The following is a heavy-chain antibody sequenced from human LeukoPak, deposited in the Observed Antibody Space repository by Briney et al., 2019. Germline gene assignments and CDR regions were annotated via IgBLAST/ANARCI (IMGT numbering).Heavy chain of an antibody. CDR1: GGSISSSNW. CDR2: IYHSGST. D-gene: IGHD3-3*01. Sequence: PSGTLSLTCAVSGGSISSSNWWSWVRQPPGKGLEWIGEIYHSGSTNYNPSLKSRVTISVDKSKNQFSLKLSSVTAADTAVYYCARATYYDFWSGSGDPRSLYYFDYWGQGTLVTVSS. CDR3: ARATYYDFWSGSGDPRSLYYFDY. J-gene: IGHJ4*02. V-gene: IGHV4-4*02.